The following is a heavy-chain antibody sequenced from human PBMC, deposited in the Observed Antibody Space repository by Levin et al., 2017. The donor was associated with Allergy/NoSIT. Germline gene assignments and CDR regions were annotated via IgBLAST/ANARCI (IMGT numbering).Heavy chain of an antibody. CDR2: INHSGST. V-gene: IGHV4-34*01. Sequence: SETLSLTCAVYGGSFSSYYWSWIRQPPGKGLEWIGEINHSGSTNYNPSLKSRVTISVDTSKNQFSLKLSSVTAADTAVYYCASSREYGGSNDVSWEHFFDYWGQGTLVTVSS. CDR3: ASSREYGGSNDVSWEHFFDY. CDR1: GGSFSSYY. J-gene: IGHJ4*02. D-gene: IGHD1-26*01.